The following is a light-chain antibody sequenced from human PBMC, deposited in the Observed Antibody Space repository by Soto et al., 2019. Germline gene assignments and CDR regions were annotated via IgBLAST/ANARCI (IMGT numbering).Light chain of an antibody. CDR2: VDG. CDR3: QVWDSSSDHREV. V-gene: IGLV3-21*02. J-gene: IGLJ1*01. Sequence: SYELTQQPSVSVAPGQTARITCGGNNIGSKSVHWYQQKPGQAPVLVIYVDGDRPSGIPERFSGSNSGNTATLTISRVEAGDEADYFCQVWDSSSDHREVFGNGTKVTVL. CDR1: NIGSKS.